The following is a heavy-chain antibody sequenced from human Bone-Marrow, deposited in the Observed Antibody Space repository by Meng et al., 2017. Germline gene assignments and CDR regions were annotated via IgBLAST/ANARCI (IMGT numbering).Heavy chain of an antibody. V-gene: IGHV4-31*01. Sequence: LRLSCTVSGGSISSGGYYWSWIRQHPGKGLEWIGYIYYSGSTYYNPSLKSLVTISVDTSKHQFSLKLSSVTAADTAVYYCARDRVVGATGGYYYYGMDVWGQGTLVTVS. CDR1: GGSISSGGYY. D-gene: IGHD1-26*01. CDR3: ARDRVVGATGGYYYYGMDV. J-gene: IGHJ6*02. CDR2: IYYSGST.